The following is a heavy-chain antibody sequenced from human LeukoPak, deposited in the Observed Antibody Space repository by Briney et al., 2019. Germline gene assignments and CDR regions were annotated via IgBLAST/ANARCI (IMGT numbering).Heavy chain of an antibody. CDR1: GGSFSSYY. D-gene: IGHD4-23*01. V-gene: IGHV4-34*01. CDR3: ARGTRTVITPGGRYFDL. J-gene: IGHJ2*01. Sequence: SETLSLTCTVYGGSFSSYYWSWIRQPPGKGLEWIGDINSSGSANYTPSLKSRATISADKSKNQFSLKLNSVTAADTAVFYCARGTRTVITPGGRYFDLWGRGTLVTVSS. CDR2: INSSGSA.